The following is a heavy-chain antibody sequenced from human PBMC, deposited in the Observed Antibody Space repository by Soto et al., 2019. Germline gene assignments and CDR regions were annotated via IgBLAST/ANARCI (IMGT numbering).Heavy chain of an antibody. CDR2: INHSGST. CDR3: ARGLSTGVDY. Sequence: SETLSLTCAVYGLSFSGYYWSWIRQPPGKGLEWIGEINHSGSTNYNPSLKSRVTISVDTSKNNLYLKLRCVTAADTAVYYCARGLSTGVDYWGQGTLVTVSS. CDR1: GLSFSGYY. D-gene: IGHD6-13*01. V-gene: IGHV4-34*01. J-gene: IGHJ4*02.